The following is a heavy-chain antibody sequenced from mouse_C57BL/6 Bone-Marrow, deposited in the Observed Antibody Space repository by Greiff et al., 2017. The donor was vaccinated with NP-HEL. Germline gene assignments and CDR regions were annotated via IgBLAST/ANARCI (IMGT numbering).Heavy chain of an antibody. J-gene: IGHJ1*03. D-gene: IGHD2-5*01. V-gene: IGHV5-2*03. CDR3: ARRSNYSHWYFDV. CDR1: EYEFPSHD. CDR2: INSDGGST. Sequence: DVMLVESGGGLVQPGESLKLSCESNEYEFPSHDMSWVRKTPEKRLELVAAINSDGGSTYYPDTMERRFIISRDNTKKTLYLQMSSLRSEDTALYYCARRSNYSHWYFDVWGTGTTVTVSS.